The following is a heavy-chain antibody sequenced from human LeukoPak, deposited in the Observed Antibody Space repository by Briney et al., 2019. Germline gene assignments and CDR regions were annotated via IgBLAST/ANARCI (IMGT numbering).Heavy chain of an antibody. CDR3: VRKYFYYMDV. Sequence: PGGSLRLSCAASGLTLSNYAMCWVRQAPGKGLEWLSYISTSGGSTSYADSVKGRFTSSRDNSENTLFLQMSSLRAEDTAVYYCVRKYFYYMDVWGKGTTVTVSS. V-gene: IGHV3-23*01. CDR2: ISTSGGST. J-gene: IGHJ6*03. CDR1: GLTLSNYA.